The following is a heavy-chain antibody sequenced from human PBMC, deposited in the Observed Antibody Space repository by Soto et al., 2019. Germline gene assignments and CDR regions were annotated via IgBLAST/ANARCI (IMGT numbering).Heavy chain of an antibody. D-gene: IGHD2-2*02. CDR3: ARQRVRYCSSTSCYTAKYYYYGMDV. Sequence: GDSLKISCKGSGYSFTSYWIGWVRQMPGKGLEWMGIIYPGDSDTRYSPSFQGQVTISADKSISTAYLQWSSLKASDTAMYYCARQRVRYCSSTSCYTAKYYYYGMDVWGQGTTVTVSS. CDR1: GYSFTSYW. CDR2: IYPGDSDT. V-gene: IGHV5-51*01. J-gene: IGHJ6*02.